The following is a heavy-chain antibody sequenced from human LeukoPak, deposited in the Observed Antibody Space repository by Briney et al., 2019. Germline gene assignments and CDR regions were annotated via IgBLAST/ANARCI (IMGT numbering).Heavy chain of an antibody. D-gene: IGHD2-2*01. J-gene: IGHJ4*02. V-gene: IGHV3-23*01. CDR1: RITFSSYA. Sequence: GGSLRLSCAAPRITFSSYAMSWVRQAPGRGLEWVSTISGSGGSTYYADSVKGRFTISRDNSKNTLYLQLNSLRAEDTAVYYCANAVPAAIWGQGTLVTVSS. CDR2: ISGSGGST. CDR3: ANAVPAAI.